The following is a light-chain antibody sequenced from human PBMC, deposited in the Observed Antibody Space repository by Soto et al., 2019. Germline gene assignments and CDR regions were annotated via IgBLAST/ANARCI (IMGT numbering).Light chain of an antibody. CDR3: QQYNNWPRT. CDR2: GAS. V-gene: IGKV3-15*01. Sequence: IVMTQSPATLSVSPGERARLSCRASQSVSSYLAWYQQKPGQAPRLLIYGASTRATGIPARFSGSGSGTEFTLTISSLQSEDFALYYCQQYNNWPRTFGQGTKVDI. CDR1: QSVSSY. J-gene: IGKJ1*01.